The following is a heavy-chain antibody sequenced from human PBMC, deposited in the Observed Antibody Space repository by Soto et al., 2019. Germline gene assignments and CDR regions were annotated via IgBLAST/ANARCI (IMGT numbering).Heavy chain of an antibody. J-gene: IGHJ6*02. CDR3: ARGPRGYVYYHGRDG. D-gene: IGHD3-10*01. Sequence: QVQVQESGPGLVKPSETLSLTCTVSGGSISSYYVSWIRQSAGKGLEWIGRIDTSGTTNYNPSLKSRVTMSVDASKNHFSLNLCSVTAADTAVYYCARGPRGYVYYHGRDGWGQGTTVTVSS. CDR1: GGSISSYY. CDR2: IDTSGTT. V-gene: IGHV4-4*07.